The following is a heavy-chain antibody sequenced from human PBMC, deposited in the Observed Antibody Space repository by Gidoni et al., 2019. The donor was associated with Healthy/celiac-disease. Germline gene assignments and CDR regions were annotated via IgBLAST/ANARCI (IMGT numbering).Heavy chain of an antibody. Sequence: QVQLVQSGAEVKKPGASVQVSCKASGSTFTVYYIHWLRQAPGHGLVWRGWVNPNSGGTNYAQKFQGWVTMTRDTSISTAYMERSRLRSDDTAVYYCARGGVVVPAAISLFYYYYGMDVWGQGTTVTVSS. V-gene: IGHV1-2*04. J-gene: IGHJ6*02. CDR2: VNPNSGGT. D-gene: IGHD2-2*01. CDR1: GSTFTVYY. CDR3: ARGGVVVPAAISLFYYYYGMDV.